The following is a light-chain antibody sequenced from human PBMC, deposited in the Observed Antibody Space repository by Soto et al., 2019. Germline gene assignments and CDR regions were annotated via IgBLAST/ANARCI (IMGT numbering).Light chain of an antibody. J-gene: IGLJ1*01. CDR2: EVS. CDR1: SSDVGGYNY. CDR3: TSYTSSSTLYV. Sequence: QSALTQPASVSGSPGQSITISCTGTSSDVGGYNYVSWYQQHPGKAPKLMIYEVSNRPLGVSNRFSGSKSGNTASLTISGLQAEEEADYYCTSYTSSSTLYVFGTGTKLTVL. V-gene: IGLV2-14*01.